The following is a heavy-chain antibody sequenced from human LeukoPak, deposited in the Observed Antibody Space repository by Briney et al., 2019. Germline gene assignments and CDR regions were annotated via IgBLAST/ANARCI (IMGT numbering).Heavy chain of an antibody. J-gene: IGHJ4*02. CDR1: GFTFSSYA. D-gene: IGHD5-12*01. V-gene: IGHV3-23*01. CDR3: AKPSVGLRGSFDY. Sequence: GGSLRLSCAASGFTFSSYAMSWVRQAPGKGLEWVSAVSGSGGSTYYADSVKGRFTISRDNSKNTLYLQMNSLRAEDTAVYYCAKPSVGLRGSFDYWGQGTLVTVSS. CDR2: VSGSGGST.